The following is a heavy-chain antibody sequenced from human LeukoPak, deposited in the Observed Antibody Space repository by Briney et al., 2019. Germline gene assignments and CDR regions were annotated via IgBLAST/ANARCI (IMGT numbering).Heavy chain of an antibody. Sequence: GGSLRLSCAASGFTFSNYWMSWVRQAPGKGLEWVANIKQDGSHKYYVDSVKGRFTISRDNAENSLYLQMNSLRAEDTAVYYCARDHGRQITTVVPNWGQGTLVTVSS. V-gene: IGHV3-7*01. D-gene: IGHD4-23*01. J-gene: IGHJ4*02. CDR1: GFTFSNYW. CDR2: IKQDGSHK. CDR3: ARDHGRQITTVVPN.